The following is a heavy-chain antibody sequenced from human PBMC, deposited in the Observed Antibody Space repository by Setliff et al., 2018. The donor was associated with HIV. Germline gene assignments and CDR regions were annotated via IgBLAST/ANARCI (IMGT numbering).Heavy chain of an antibody. J-gene: IGHJ6*03. CDR1: GDSVSGYY. Sequence: PSETLSLTCAVSGDSVSGYYWSWIRQPAGRGLEWIGRVHNSAGSNYNPSLKSRVTMSVDTAKNQLSLKLTAVSAADTAVYYCGRFQAWQLVRGYYYYLDVWGRGATVTVSS. CDR2: VHNSAGS. D-gene: IGHD6-6*01. CDR3: GRFQAWQLVRGYYYYLDV. V-gene: IGHV4-59*10.